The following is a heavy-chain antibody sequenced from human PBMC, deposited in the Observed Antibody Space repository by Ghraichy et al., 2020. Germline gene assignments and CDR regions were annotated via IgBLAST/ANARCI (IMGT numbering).Heavy chain of an antibody. CDR1: GFTFRNYG. Sequence: GGTLRLSCAASGFTFRNYGMYWVRQAPGKGLEWMAVIWYDGSNKYYADFVKGRFTISRDNSKNTLFLQMNSLRVDDTAVYYCATVRRSSSGGWYLDYWGQGTLVTVSS. D-gene: IGHD6-6*01. V-gene: IGHV3-33*07. J-gene: IGHJ4*02. CDR2: IWYDGSNK. CDR3: ATVRRSSSGGWYLDY.